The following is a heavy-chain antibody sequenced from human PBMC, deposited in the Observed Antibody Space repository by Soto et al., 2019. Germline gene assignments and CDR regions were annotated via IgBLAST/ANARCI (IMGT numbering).Heavy chain of an antibody. CDR1: GFTFSGSW. J-gene: IGHJ4*02. CDR3: AKVGLDGYNWGQDGLIDY. V-gene: IGHV3-7*03. D-gene: IGHD5-12*01. Sequence: EEQLVEYGGGLVQPGGSLRISCVGSGFTFSGSWMNWVRQAPGKGLEWVAYISADGRETKHVDSVKGRFTISRDNAKNTLYLQMNSLRAEDTAVYYCAKVGLDGYNWGQDGLIDYWGQGTLVTVSS. CDR2: ISADGRET.